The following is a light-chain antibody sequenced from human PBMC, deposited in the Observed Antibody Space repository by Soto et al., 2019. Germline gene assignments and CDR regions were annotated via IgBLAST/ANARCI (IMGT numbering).Light chain of an antibody. CDR2: GAS. CDR3: QQYNNWPWWT. V-gene: IGKV3-15*01. J-gene: IGKJ1*01. Sequence: TQTPGTLSLSPGESATLSCRASQSVSSNLAWYQQKPGQAPRLLIYGASTRATGIPARFSGSGSGTEFTLTISSLQSEDFAVYYCQQYNNWPWWTFGQGTKVEIK. CDR1: QSVSSN.